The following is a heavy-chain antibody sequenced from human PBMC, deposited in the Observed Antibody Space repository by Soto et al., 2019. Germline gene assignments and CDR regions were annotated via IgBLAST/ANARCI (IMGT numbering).Heavy chain of an antibody. Sequence: PGWSLRLSCAASGFTFSTYAMGWVRQAPGKGLEWVSSTSSSGGTTYYADSVKGRFTISRDNSKNTLYLQMNSLRAGDTAVYYCEKKGGGVRTGMDVWGQVHTVTVSS. V-gene: IGHV3-23*01. J-gene: IGHJ6*02. CDR1: GFTFSTYA. D-gene: IGHD3-3*01. CDR3: EKKGGGVRTGMDV. CDR2: TSSSGGTT.